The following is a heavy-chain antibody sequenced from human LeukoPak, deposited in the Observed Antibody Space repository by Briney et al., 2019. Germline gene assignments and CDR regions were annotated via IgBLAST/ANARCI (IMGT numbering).Heavy chain of an antibody. V-gene: IGHV1-2*02. CDR3: ARGREYYDFWSATTGWFDP. D-gene: IGHD3-3*01. CDR1: GYTFTGYY. CDR2: INPNSGGT. Sequence: ASVKVSCKASGYTFTGYYMHWVRQAPGQGLEWMGWINPNSGGTNYAQKFQGRVTMTRDTSISTAYMELSRLRSDDTAVYYCARGREYYDFWSATTGWFDPWGQGTLVTVSP. J-gene: IGHJ5*02.